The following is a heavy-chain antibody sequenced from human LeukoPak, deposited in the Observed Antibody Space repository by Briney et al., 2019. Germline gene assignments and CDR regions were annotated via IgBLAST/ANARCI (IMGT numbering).Heavy chain of an antibody. CDR3: AKEEGYYYDSGGYYVEYFQH. CDR1: GFTFNNYA. D-gene: IGHD3-22*01. V-gene: IGHV3-23*01. CDR2: ISGSGGTT. J-gene: IGHJ1*01. Sequence: PGGSLGLSCAASGFTFNNYAMSWVRQAPGKGLERVSAISGSGGTTYYADSVKGRFTFSRDNSKNTLYLQMNSLRAEDTAVYYCAKEEGYYYDSGGYYVEYFQHWGQGTLVTVSS.